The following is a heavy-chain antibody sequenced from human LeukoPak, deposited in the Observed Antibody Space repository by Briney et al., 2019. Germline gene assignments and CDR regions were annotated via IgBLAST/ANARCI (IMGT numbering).Heavy chain of an antibody. Sequence: GGSLRLSCAASGFSFSNYGMHWVRQAPGLGLEWVAFIRYSGSRKYYADSVKGRFTISRDNSRNTLYLQMNSLRADDTAVYYCVRDWGYYGSGSYIFDYWGQGTLVTVSS. J-gene: IGHJ4*02. CDR3: VRDWGYYGSGSYIFDY. CDR2: IRYSGSRK. V-gene: IGHV3-30*02. D-gene: IGHD3-10*01. CDR1: GFSFSNYG.